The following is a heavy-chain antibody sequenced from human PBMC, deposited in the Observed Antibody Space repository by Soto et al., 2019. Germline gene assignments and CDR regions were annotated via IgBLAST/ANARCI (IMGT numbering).Heavy chain of an antibody. J-gene: IGHJ3*02. CDR2: ISGSGGST. V-gene: IGHV3-23*01. CDR3: AKYASSGNDAFDI. CDR1: GFTFSSYA. D-gene: IGHD6-13*01. Sequence: EVQLLESGGGLVQPGGSLRLSCAASGFTFSSYAMSWVRQAPGKGLEWVSDISGSGGSTYYGDSVKGRFTISRDNSKNTLYLQMNSLRAEDTAVHYFAKYASSGNDAFDIWGQGTMVTVSS.